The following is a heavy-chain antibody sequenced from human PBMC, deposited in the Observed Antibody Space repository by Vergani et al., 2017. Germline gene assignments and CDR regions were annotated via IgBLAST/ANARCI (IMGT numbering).Heavy chain of an antibody. Sequence: HVQMVESGGGVVQPGRSLRLSCAVSGFRFSDYGMHWVRQAPGRGLEWVALISYDGDTTYYEDSVKGRFTISRDNSKNTLFLQMHSLRVEDTALYYCARGLWDCTHIRCSPPSYWGQGTQVTVSS. CDR3: ARGLWDCTHIRCSPPSY. CDR1: GFRFSDYG. V-gene: IGHV3-30*03. CDR2: ISYDGDTT. J-gene: IGHJ4*02. D-gene: IGHD2-8*01.